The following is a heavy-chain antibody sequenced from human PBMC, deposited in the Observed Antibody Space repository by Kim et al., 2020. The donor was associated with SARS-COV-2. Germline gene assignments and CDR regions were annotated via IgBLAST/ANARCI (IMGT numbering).Heavy chain of an antibody. J-gene: IGHJ5*01. V-gene: IGHV4-34*01. CDR2: INHSGST. Sequence: SETLSLTCAVYGGSFSGYYWSWIRQPPGKGLEWIGEINHSGSTNYNPSLKSRVTISVDTYKNQFSLKLSSVTAADTAVYFCARGRYSSSWYGVAGWFDS. CDR1: GGSFSGYY. D-gene: IGHD6-13*01. CDR3: ARGRYSSSWYGVAGWFDS.